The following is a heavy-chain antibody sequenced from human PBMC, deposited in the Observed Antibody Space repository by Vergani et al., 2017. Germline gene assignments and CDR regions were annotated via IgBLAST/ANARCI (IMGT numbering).Heavy chain of an antibody. J-gene: IGHJ6*02. Sequence: QVQLVESGGGVVQPGRSLRLSCAASGFTFSSYGMHWVRQAPGKGLEWVAVIWYDGSNKYYADSVKGRFTISRDNSKNTLYLQLNSLRAEDTAVYYCAKXLNGSCYFYYYYYGMDVWGQGTTVTVSS. D-gene: IGHD6-13*01. CDR3: AKXLNGSCYFYYYYYGMDV. V-gene: IGHV3-33*06. CDR2: IWYDGSNK. CDR1: GFTFSSYG.